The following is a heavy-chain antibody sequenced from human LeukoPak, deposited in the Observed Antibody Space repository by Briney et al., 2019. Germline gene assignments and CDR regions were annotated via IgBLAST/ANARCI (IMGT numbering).Heavy chain of an antibody. J-gene: IGHJ3*02. CDR2: INPNSGGT. CDR1: GYTFTGYD. CDR3: LDSSGYFGAFDI. V-gene: IGHV1-2*02. D-gene: IGHD3-22*01. Sequence: ASVKVSCKASGYTFTGYDMNWVRRAPGQRLEWMGWINPNSGGTNYAQKTQRRVTMTRDTSISTAYMELSRLRSDDTAVYYCLDSSGYFGAFDIWGQGTMVTVSS.